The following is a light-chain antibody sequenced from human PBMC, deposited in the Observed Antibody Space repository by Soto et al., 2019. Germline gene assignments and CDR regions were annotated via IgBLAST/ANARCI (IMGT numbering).Light chain of an antibody. CDR1: QSVSSSY. J-gene: IGKJ2*01. CDR2: GAS. Sequence: EIVLTQSAGTLSLSPGERATLSCRASQSVSSSYLAWYQQKPGQAPRLLLHGASSRATGIPDRFSGSGSETDFTLTISRLEPEDFAVYYCQQYGSSPLYSFGQGTKLEIK. V-gene: IGKV3-20*01. CDR3: QQYGSSPLYS.